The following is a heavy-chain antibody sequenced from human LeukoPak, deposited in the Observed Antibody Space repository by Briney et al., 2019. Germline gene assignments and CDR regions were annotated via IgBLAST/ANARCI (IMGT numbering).Heavy chain of an antibody. CDR3: ARKEGAVYYYYGMDV. CDR2: ISSSSSTI. Sequence: GGSLRLSCAACGFTFSSYSMNWVRQAPGKGLEWVSYISSSSSTIYYADSVKGRFTISRDNAKNSLYLQMNSLRAEDTAVYYCARKEGAVYYYYGMDVWGQGTTVTVSS. V-gene: IGHV3-48*01. CDR1: GFTFSSYS. J-gene: IGHJ6*02. D-gene: IGHD1-26*01.